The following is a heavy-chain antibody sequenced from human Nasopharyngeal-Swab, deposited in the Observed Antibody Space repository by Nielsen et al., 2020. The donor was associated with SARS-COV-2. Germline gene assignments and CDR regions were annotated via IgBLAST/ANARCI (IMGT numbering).Heavy chain of an antibody. CDR2: IKQDGSEK. J-gene: IGHJ1*01. V-gene: IGHV3-7*03. CDR3: ARDLRHYDFWSGYYTGIYFQH. Sequence: WIRQPPGKGLEWGANIKQDGSEKYYVDSVKGRFTISRDNAKNSLYLQMNSLRAEDTAVYYCARDLRHYDFWSGYYTGIYFQHWGQGTLVTVSS. D-gene: IGHD3-3*01.